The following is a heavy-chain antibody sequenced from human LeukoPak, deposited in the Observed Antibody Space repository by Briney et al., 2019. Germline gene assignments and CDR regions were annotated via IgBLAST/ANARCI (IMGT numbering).Heavy chain of an antibody. V-gene: IGHV3-21*01. CDR2: ISSYSTYI. D-gene: IGHD1-26*01. CDR1: GFTFSGYS. CDR3: ARLSGNFGSYYFDY. J-gene: IGHJ4*02. Sequence: GGSLRLSCAASGFTFSGYSINWARQAPGKGLEWVSSISSYSTYIYYADSVKGRFTISRDNAKNSLYLQMSSLRAEDTAVYYCARLSGNFGSYYFDYWGQGTLVTVSS.